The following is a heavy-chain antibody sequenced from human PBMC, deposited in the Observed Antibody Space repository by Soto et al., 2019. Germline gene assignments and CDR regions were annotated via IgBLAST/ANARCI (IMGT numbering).Heavy chain of an antibody. CDR3: ARDLPQLH. Sequence: QVQLVESGGGVVQPGRSLRLSCAASGFTFSSYAMHWVRQAPGKGLEWVAVISYDGSNKYYADSVKGRFTISRDNSKNTLYLQMNSLRAEDTAVYYCARDLPQLHWGQGTLVTVSS. V-gene: IGHV3-30-3*01. CDR2: ISYDGSNK. D-gene: IGHD1-1*01. J-gene: IGHJ4*02. CDR1: GFTFSSYA.